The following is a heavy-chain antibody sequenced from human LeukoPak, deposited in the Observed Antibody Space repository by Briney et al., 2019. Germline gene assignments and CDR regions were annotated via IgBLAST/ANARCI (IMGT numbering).Heavy chain of an antibody. CDR1: VGSFSGYY. Sequence: PSETLSLTCAVYVGSFSGYYWSWIRQPPGKGLEWLGDINNSGSTNYNPSLKSRVTISVDTSKHQFSLKPSSVTAAGAAVYYCARSSSGVWLPQSGWFDPWGQGTLVTVSS. CDR3: ARSSSGVWLPQSGWFDP. J-gene: IGHJ5*02. V-gene: IGHV4-34*01. CDR2: INNSGST. D-gene: IGHD6-19*01.